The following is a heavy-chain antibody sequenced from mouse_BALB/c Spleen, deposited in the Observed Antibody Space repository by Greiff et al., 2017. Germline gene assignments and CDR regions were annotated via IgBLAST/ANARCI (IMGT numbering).Heavy chain of an antibody. Sequence: EVHLVESGGGLVKPGGSLKLSCAASGFTFSDYYMYWVRQTPEKRLEWVATISDGGSYTYYPDSVKGRFTISRDNAKNNLYLQMSSLKSEDTAMYYCARDGDYRYDEGFAYWGQGTLVTVSA. D-gene: IGHD2-14*01. CDR1: GFTFSDYY. CDR3: ARDGDYRYDEGFAY. CDR2: ISDGGSYT. V-gene: IGHV5-4*02. J-gene: IGHJ3*01.